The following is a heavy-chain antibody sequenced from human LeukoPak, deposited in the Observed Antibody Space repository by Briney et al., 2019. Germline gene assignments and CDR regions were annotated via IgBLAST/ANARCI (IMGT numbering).Heavy chain of an antibody. D-gene: IGHD3-3*01. CDR1: GFTFSSYG. J-gene: IGHJ4*02. Sequence: GRSLRLSCAASGFTFSSYGMHWVRQAPGKGLEWVAFIRYDGSNKYYADSVKGRFTISRDNSKNTLYLQMNSLRAEDTAVYYCAKDRGGTYYDFSEGGQGTLVTVSS. CDR3: AKDRGGTYYDFSE. CDR2: IRYDGSNK. V-gene: IGHV3-30*02.